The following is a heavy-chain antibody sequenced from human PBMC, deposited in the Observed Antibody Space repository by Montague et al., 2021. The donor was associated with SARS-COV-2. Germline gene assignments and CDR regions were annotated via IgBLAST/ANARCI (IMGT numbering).Heavy chain of an antibody. CDR2: ISMSETRT. CDR3: ARVASEHTAMAPDY. Sequence: SLRLSCAAAGFTFSRYSMNWVRQAPGKGLEWISYISMSETRTQYADSVKGRFTISRDNARNSLYLQMRSPTGGDTAVYYCARVASEHTAMAPDYWGQGTPVTVSS. J-gene: IGHJ4*02. V-gene: IGHV3-48*04. CDR1: GFTFSRYS. D-gene: IGHD5-18*01.